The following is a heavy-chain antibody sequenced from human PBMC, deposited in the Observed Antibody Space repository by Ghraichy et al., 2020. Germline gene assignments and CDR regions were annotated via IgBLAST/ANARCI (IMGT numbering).Heavy chain of an antibody. CDR1: GGSLSSYY. V-gene: IGHV4-59*01. CDR2: IYESGSD. D-gene: IGHD5/OR15-5a*01. J-gene: IGHJ4*02. CDR3: ARGVDIVSPAYFFDH. Sequence: SETLSLTCVVSGGSLSSYYWSWIRQSPGKGLEWIGYIYESGSDNYNPSLKSRVTLSVDTSKNQISLTMSSLTAADTAVYYCARGVDIVSPAYFFDHWGQGTQVTVSS.